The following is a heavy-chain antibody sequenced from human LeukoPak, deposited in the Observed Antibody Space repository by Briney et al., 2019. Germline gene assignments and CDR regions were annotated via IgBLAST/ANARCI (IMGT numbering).Heavy chain of an antibody. V-gene: IGHV1-8*01. J-gene: IGHJ4*02. CDR1: GYTFTSYD. Sequence: ASVKVSCKASGYTFTSYDINWVRQATGQGLEWMGWMNPNSANTGYAQNFQGRVTMTRNTSISTAYMELSSLRSEDTAVYFCAIRFSRGSGSAIDYWGQGTLVTVSS. CDR2: MNPNSANT. D-gene: IGHD3-10*01. CDR3: AIRFSRGSGSAIDY.